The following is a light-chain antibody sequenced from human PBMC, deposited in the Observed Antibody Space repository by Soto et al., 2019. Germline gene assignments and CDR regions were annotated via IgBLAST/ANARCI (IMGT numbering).Light chain of an antibody. J-gene: IGKJ2*01. V-gene: IGKV1-6*01. Sequence: AIQMTQSPSSLSASVGDRVTITCRASQAIGNYLTWYQQKPGKAPNILIFAASSLQSGVPSRFSGHGSGTDFTLTISSLQPEDFATYSCLQDYNYPLTFGQRTKLEIK. CDR3: LQDYNYPLT. CDR1: QAIGNY. CDR2: AAS.